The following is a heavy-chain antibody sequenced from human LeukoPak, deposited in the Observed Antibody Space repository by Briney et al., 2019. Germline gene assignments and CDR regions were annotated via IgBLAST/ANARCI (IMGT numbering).Heavy chain of an antibody. CDR1: GFTFSSYS. V-gene: IGHV3-21*01. Sequence: PGGSLRLSCAASGFTFSSYSMNWVRQAPGKGLEWVSAISSSSSYIYYADSVKGRFTISRDNSKNTLYLQMNSLRAEDTAVYYCAKGGDMITIFGVVTPPDYWGQGTLVTVSS. D-gene: IGHD3-3*01. CDR3: AKGGDMITIFGVVTPPDY. CDR2: ISSSSSYI. J-gene: IGHJ4*02.